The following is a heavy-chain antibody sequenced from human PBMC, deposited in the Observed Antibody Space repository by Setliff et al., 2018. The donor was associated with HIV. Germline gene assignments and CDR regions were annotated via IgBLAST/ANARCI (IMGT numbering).Heavy chain of an antibody. J-gene: IGHJ3*02. CDR2: LYSGGTI. V-gene: IGHV3-53*01. D-gene: IGHD2-2*01. CDR1: GFSVSANY. CDR3: ARAQWVIPGAMRGSDALDI. Sequence: PGGSLRLSCAVSGFSVSANYMSWVRQAPGKGLEWVSILYSGGTIHYADSVTGRFTISRDDSKNTLFLQMNNLSADDTAVYYCARAQWVIPGAMRGSDALDIWGQGTTVTVSS.